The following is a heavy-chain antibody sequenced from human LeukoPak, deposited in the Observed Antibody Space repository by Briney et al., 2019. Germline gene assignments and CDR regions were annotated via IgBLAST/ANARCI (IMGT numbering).Heavy chain of an antibody. CDR1: GFTFSSYA. V-gene: IGHV3-64D*09. D-gene: IGHD4-17*01. CDR2: ISSNGGST. J-gene: IGHJ4*02. CDR3: VKVIGDYGDYWPRDY. Sequence: GGSLRLSCSASGFTFSSYAMHWVRQAPGKGLEYVSAISSNGGSTYYADSEKGRLTISRDNSKNTLYLQMSSLRAEDTAVYYCVKVIGDYGDYWPRDYWGQGALVTVSS.